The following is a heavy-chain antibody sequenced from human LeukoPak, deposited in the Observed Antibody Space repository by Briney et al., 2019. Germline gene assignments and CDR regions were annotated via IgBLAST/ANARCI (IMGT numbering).Heavy chain of an antibody. CDR2: ISSSGST. CDR3: ARDRAINWFDP. CDR1: GDSISSGDYY. V-gene: IGHV4-61*08. J-gene: IGHJ5*02. Sequence: SETLSLTCTVSGDSISSGDYYWSWIRQPPGKGLEWIGRISSSGSTNYNPSLKSRVTISVDTSKNQFSLKLSSVTAADTAVYYCARDRAINWFDPWGQGTLVTVSS. D-gene: IGHD3-10*01.